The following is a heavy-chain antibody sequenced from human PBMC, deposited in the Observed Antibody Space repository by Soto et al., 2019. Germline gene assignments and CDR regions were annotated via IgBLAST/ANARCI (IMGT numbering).Heavy chain of an antibody. D-gene: IGHD6-13*01. Sequence: QLQLQESGPGLVKPSETLSLTCTVSGGSVSINTYSWGWIRQSPVTGLQWTGSMYYSGSTYYNPSLRSRASMSVDTSKNQLSLRLTSVTVADTATYYCARHDGTAGWGQGILVTVST. V-gene: IGHV4-39*01. CDR1: GGSVSINTYS. CDR2: MYYSGST. J-gene: IGHJ1*01. CDR3: ARHDGTAG.